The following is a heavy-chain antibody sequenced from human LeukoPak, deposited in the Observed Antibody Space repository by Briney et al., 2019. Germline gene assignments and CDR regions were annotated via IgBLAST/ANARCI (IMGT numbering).Heavy chain of an antibody. CDR1: GFTFSSYG. D-gene: IGHD3-9*01. Sequence: GGSLRLSCAASGFTFSSYGMHWVRQAPGKGLEWVAFIRYDGTNIYYADSVKGRFTISRDNSKNTLYVQMKSLRAEDTAVYYCATGTYYNILTGHYRRRYFEYWGQGTLVTVSS. CDR2: IRYDGTNI. V-gene: IGHV3-30*02. CDR3: ATGTYYNILTGHYRRRYFEY. J-gene: IGHJ4*02.